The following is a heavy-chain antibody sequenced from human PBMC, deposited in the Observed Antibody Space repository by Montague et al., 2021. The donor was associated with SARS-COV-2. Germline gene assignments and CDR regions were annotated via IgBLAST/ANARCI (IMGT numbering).Heavy chain of an antibody. CDR2: IYYSGRT. Sequence: SETLSLTCTVSGGSISSYYWSWIRQPPGKGLEWIGYIYYSGRTNYNPSLKSRVTISVDTSKNQFSLKLSSVTAADTAVYYCARLEAGDCSGGSCCSSWFDPWGQGTLVTVSS. D-gene: IGHD2-15*01. CDR1: GGSISSYY. J-gene: IGHJ5*02. CDR3: ARLEAGDCSGGSCCSSWFDP. V-gene: IGHV4-59*08.